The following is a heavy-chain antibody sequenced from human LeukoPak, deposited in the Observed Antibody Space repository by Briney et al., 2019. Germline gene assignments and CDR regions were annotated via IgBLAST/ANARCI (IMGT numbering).Heavy chain of an antibody. D-gene: IGHD3-3*01. CDR2: IYSGGST. J-gene: IGHJ5*01. CDR1: GFTVSSNY. Sequence: GGSLRLSCAASGFTVSSNYMSWVRQAPGKGLEWVSVIYSGGSTYYADSVKRRFTISRDNSKNTLYLQMNSLRAEDTAVYYCARGGLLFLEWLSFGSWGQRTLVTVSS. V-gene: IGHV3-66*01. CDR3: ARGGLLFLEWLSFGS.